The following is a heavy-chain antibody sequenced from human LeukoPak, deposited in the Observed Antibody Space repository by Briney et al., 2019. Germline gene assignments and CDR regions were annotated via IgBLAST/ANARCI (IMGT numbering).Heavy chain of an antibody. V-gene: IGHV4-59*11. D-gene: IGHD3-22*01. CDR2: IYYSGST. CDR1: GGSISSHY. J-gene: IGHJ4*02. CDR3: ARRSGVLDSRDSRYYFDH. Sequence: SETLSLTCIVSGGSISSHYWSWIRQPPGKGLEYIGYIYYSGSTDYNPSLKSRVTISLDTSKSQFSLNLSSVTAADTAVYYCARRSGVLDSRDSRYYFDHWGQGTLVSVSA.